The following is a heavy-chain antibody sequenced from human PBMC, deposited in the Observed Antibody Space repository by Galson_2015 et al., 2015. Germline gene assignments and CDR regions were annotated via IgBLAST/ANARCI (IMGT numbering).Heavy chain of an antibody. CDR3: ARRGCSGSTCYEFDS. CDR2: TYYRSKWYS. D-gene: IGHD2-15*01. J-gene: IGHJ4*02. V-gene: IGHV6-1*01. CDR1: GDSVSSNSAA. Sequence: CAISGDSVSSNSAAWNWIRQSPSRGLEWLGRTYYRSKWYSDYAPSVESQITVTPDTSKNHFSLQLNSVTPEDTAVYYCARRGCSGSTCYEFDSWGQGTLVTVSS.